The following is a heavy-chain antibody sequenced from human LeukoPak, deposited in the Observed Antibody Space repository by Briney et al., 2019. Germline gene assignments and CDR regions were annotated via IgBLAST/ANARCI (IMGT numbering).Heavy chain of an antibody. CDR2: IYYSGST. CDR3: ARGFDGAFDI. Sequence: SETLSLTCTVSGGSISSSSYYWGWIRQPPGKGLEWIGTIYYSGSTYYNLSLKSRVTISVDTSKNQFSLKLSSVTAADTAVYYCARGFDGAFDIWGQGTMVTVSS. V-gene: IGHV4-39*01. CDR1: GGSISSSSYY. J-gene: IGHJ3*02. D-gene: IGHD3-9*01.